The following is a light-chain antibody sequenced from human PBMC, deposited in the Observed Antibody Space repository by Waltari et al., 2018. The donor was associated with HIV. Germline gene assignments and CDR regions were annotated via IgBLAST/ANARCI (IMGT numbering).Light chain of an antibody. CDR3: QHYDTSPT. CDR2: GAS. J-gene: IGKJ1*01. CDR1: QSLSSSY. V-gene: IGKV3-20*01. Sequence: EIVLTQSPGTLSLSPGDRATLSCRASQSLSSSYLAWYQQRPGQAPRLLIYGASSRAPGIPDKFSGSGSGTDFTLPISRLEPADFALYYCQHYDTSPTFGQGTKVEIK.